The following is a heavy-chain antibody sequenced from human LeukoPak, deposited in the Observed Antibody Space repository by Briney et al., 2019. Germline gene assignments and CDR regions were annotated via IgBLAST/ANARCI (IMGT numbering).Heavy chain of an antibody. Sequence: GESLRLSCAASGFIFSSDYMSCVRQAPGNGLDWVANINQDGSERYYVDSVKGRFSISRDNAKNSLYLQMNSLRPDDTAIYYCARGVGDAWGQGTMVSVSS. CDR3: ARGVGDA. J-gene: IGHJ3*01. V-gene: IGHV3-7*01. CDR1: GFIFSSDY. D-gene: IGHD2-15*01. CDR2: INQDGSER.